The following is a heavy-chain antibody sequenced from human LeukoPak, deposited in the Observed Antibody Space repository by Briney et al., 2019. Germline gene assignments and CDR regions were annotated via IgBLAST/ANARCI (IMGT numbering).Heavy chain of an antibody. D-gene: IGHD1-26*01. Sequence: AGGSLRLSCAASGFTFSSYAMSWVRQAPGKGLEWVSAISGSGGSTYYADSVKGRFTISRDNSKNTLYLQMNSLRAEDTAVYYCAKAKRDIVGATPRGYWGQGTLVTVSS. CDR2: ISGSGGST. V-gene: IGHV3-23*01. J-gene: IGHJ4*02. CDR1: GFTFSSYA. CDR3: AKAKRDIVGATPRGY.